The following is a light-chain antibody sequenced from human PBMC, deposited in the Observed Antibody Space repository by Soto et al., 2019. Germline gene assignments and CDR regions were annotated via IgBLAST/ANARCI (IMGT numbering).Light chain of an antibody. Sequence: QSVLTQPPSVSAAPGQKVTISCSGSSSNIGVKSVSWYQQLPRTAPKLLLYDNSERPSGIPDRFSASKSGTSATLGITGLQTGDEADYYCGTWDDSLSAVVFGGGTKLTVL. J-gene: IGLJ2*01. V-gene: IGLV1-51*01. CDR3: GTWDDSLSAVV. CDR1: SSNIGVKS. CDR2: DNS.